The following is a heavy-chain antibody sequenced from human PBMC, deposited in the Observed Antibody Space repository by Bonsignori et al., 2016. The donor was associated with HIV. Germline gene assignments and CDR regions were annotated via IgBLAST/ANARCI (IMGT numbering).Heavy chain of an antibody. CDR3: ASESMSNAFGV. CDR2: IHPGNGNT. Sequence: QVQLVQSGAEVKKPGASVKVSRKASADTLSSYTLHWVRQAPGQSFEWMGWIHPGNGNTKYAQNFHDRVTITMDTSARTVYMALSSLTSEDTAMYFCASESMSNAFGVWGQGHWSPSL. V-gene: IGHV1-3*01. J-gene: IGHJ3*01. CDR1: ADTLSSYT.